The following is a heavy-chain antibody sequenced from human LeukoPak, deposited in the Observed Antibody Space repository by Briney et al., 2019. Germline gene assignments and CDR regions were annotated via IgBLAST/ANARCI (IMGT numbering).Heavy chain of an antibody. J-gene: IGHJ3*01. D-gene: IGHD2-21*02. CDR3: AKDLGDPGDA. CDR2: ISYNGIYT. V-gene: IGHV3-21*01. Sequence: PGGSLRLSCAASGFSFRTYTVNWVRQAPGKGPEWVSSISYNGIYTYYADSEKGRFTISRDNAKNSLYLQMHSLTVEDTAMYYCAKDLGDPGDAWGQGTMVTASS. CDR1: GFSFRTYT.